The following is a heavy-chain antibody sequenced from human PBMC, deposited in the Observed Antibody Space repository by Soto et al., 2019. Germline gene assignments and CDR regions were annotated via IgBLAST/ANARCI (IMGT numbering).Heavy chain of an antibody. CDR1: GFTFSNYW. D-gene: IGHD5-18*01. CDR2: IKNDGSGA. V-gene: IGHV3-74*01. J-gene: IGHJ4*02. Sequence: EVQLVESVGDLVQPGGSLRLSCVASGFTFSNYWMHWVRQPPGQGLEWVSRIKNDGSGAYYADSVQGRFTISRDNAKNTLYLQMNSLRAEDTAVYYCTRGDGDYHDGNGYLGRHWGQGTLVTVSS. CDR3: TRGDGDYHDGNGYLGRH.